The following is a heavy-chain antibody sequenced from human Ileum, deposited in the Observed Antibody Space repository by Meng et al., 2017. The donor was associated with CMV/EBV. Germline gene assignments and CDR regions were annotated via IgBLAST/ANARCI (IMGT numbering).Heavy chain of an antibody. CDR2: LRTSGTI. D-gene: IGHD3-10*01. V-gene: IGHV4-4*07. Sequence: QMQLKGSGPELVKPSETLSFTSSVSGGSISDYHWTWIRKSAGKGLQWLGRLRTSGTIDHNPSFKSRVTLSIDTSKNQFSLKLTSVTAADTAVYYCGRAGARGVPVDIWGQGTLVTVSS. CDR3: GRAGARGVPVDI. J-gene: IGHJ4*02. CDR1: GGSISDYH.